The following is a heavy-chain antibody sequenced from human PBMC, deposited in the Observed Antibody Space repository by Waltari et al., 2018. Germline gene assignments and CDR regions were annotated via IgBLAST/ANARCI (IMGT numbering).Heavy chain of an antibody. CDR1: GVSINNSF. CDR2: ILHPGIN. D-gene: IGHD1-20*01. J-gene: IGHJ4*02. Sequence: QVQLQESGPGMVKPSETLSLTCSVPGVSINNSFWNWIRQPHGKCLQWIEFILHPGINNSNPSLTSRVTMAVDTSKSQFSLRLTSVRATDPSVYFCARWDSHGRYFGDWGQGTPVTVSS. CDR3: ARWDSHGRYFGD. V-gene: IGHV4-59*08.